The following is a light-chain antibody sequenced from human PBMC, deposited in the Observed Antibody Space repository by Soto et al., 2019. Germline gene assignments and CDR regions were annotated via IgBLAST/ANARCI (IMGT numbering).Light chain of an antibody. J-gene: IGKJ5*01. Sequence: IQMTQSPSTLSASVRDRVKMSCRASQSISGWLAWYQQKPGKAPKLLIYAASSLQSGVPPRFSGSGSGTDFTLAISSLQPEDFATYYCLQDYNYPITFGQGTRLEIK. CDR2: AAS. V-gene: IGKV1-5*01. CDR1: QSISGW. CDR3: LQDYNYPIT.